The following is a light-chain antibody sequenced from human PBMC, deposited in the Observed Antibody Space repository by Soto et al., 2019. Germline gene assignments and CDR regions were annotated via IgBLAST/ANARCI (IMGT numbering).Light chain of an antibody. J-gene: IGKJ1*01. Sequence: DIQMTQSPSTLSGSVGDRVTITCRASQTISSWLAWYQQKPGKAPKLLIYKASTLKSGVPSRFSGSGSGTEFTLTISSLQPDDFATYYCQHYNSYSLAFGPGTKVDLK. V-gene: IGKV1-5*03. CDR1: QTISSW. CDR2: KAS. CDR3: QHYNSYSLA.